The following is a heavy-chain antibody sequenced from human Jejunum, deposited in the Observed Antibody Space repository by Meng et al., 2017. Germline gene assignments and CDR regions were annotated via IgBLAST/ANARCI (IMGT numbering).Heavy chain of an antibody. D-gene: IGHD5-18*01. J-gene: IGHJ4*02. CDR2: IYYGGTT. CDR1: GGSVSSGSYY. CDR3: ARGSCGYSYG. Sequence: QGQVQESGPGRVRPSETLSLTCTVSGGSVSSGSYYWSWIRQPPGKGLEWIGYIYYGGTTNYNPSLKSRVTISADTSKNQFSLKLSSVTAADTAVYYCARGSCGYSYGWGQGTLVTVSS. V-gene: IGHV4-61*01.